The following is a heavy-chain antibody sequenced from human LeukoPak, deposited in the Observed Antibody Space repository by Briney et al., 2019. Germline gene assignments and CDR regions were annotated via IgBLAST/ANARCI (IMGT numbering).Heavy chain of an antibody. CDR1: GGSISSYY. CDR3: AGHFSKGDYVRWGGGSYSLDI. J-gene: IGHJ3*02. V-gene: IGHV4-59*08. Sequence: SETLSLTCTVSGGSISSYYWSWIRQPPGKGLEWIGYIYYSGSTNYNPSLKSRVTISVDTSKNQFSLKLSSVTAADTAVYYCAGHFSKGDYVRWGGGSYSLDIWGQGTMVTVSS. D-gene: IGHD3-16*01. CDR2: IYYSGST.